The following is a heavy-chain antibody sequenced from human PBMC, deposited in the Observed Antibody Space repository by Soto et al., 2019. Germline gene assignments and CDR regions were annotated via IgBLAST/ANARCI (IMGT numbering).Heavy chain of an antibody. J-gene: IGHJ3*02. CDR2: IYYSGST. V-gene: IGHV4-59*01. D-gene: IGHD3-10*01. CDR3: ARVWGGAFDI. CDR1: GGSISRYY. Sequence: SETLSLTCTVSGGSISRYYWSWIRQPPGKGLEWIGYIYYSGSTNYNPSLKSRVTISVDTSKNQFSLKLSSVTAADTAVYYCARVWGGAFDIWGQGTMVTVS.